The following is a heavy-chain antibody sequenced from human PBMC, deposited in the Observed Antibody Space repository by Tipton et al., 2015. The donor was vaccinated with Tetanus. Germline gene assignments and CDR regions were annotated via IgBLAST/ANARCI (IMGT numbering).Heavy chain of an antibody. V-gene: IGHV3-7*01. D-gene: IGHD4-17*01. CDR3: ARRTGMDV. Sequence: SGFTFSSHWMSWVRQAPGKGLEWVANIKQDGSEKYYVDSVKGRFTISRDNAKNSLYLQMNSLRAEDTAVYYCARRTGMDVWGQGTTVTVSS. CDR2: IKQDGSEK. CDR1: GFTFSSHW. J-gene: IGHJ6*02.